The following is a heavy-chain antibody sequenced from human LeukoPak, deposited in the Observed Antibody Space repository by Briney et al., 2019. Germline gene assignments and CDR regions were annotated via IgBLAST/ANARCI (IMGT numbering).Heavy chain of an antibody. D-gene: IGHD3-10*01. V-gene: IGHV1-18*04. CDR3: ARDPTQVYYGSGSYYNWGGSIDY. CDR1: GYTFTGYY. CDR2: ISAYNGNT. J-gene: IGHJ4*02. Sequence: GASVKVSCKASGYTFTGYYMHWVRQAPGQGLEWMGWISAYNGNTNYAQKLQGRVTMTTDTSTSTAYMELRSLRSDDTAVYYCARDPTQVYYGSGSYYNWGGSIDYWGQGTLVTVSS.